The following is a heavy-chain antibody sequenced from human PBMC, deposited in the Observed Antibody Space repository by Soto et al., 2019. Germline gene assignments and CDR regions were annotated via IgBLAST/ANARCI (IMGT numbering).Heavy chain of an antibody. J-gene: IGHJ1*01. Sequence: EVQLVQSGAEVKKPGESLKISCKGSGYSFTSYWIGWVRQMPGKGLEWMGIIYPGDSDTRYSPSFQGQVTISADKSISTADVQWSSLKASDTAMYYCARSEATMVQGKIEYFQHWGQGTLVTVSS. V-gene: IGHV5-51*03. CDR1: GYSFTSYW. CDR3: ARSEATMVQGKIEYFQH. D-gene: IGHD3-10*01. CDR2: IYPGDSDT.